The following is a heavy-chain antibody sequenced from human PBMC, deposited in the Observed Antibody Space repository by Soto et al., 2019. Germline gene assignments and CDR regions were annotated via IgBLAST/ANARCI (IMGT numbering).Heavy chain of an antibody. J-gene: IGHJ5*02. CDR1: GGSISSGGYS. Sequence: PSETLSLTCAVSGGSISSGGYSWSWIRQPPGKGLEWIGYIYHSGSTYYNPSLKSRVTISVDKSKNQFSLKLSSVTAADTAVYYCARIGGELLWFGELPRALEWFDPWGQGTLVTVSS. V-gene: IGHV4-30-2*01. CDR2: IYHSGST. D-gene: IGHD3-10*01. CDR3: ARIGGELLWFGELPRALEWFDP.